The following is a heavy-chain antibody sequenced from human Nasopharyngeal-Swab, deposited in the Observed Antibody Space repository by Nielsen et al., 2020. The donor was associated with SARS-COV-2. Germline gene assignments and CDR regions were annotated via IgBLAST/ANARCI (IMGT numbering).Heavy chain of an antibody. CDR2: ISGSGGST. V-gene: IGHV3-23*01. CDR1: GFPLASYA. J-gene: IGHJ4*02. Sequence: GESLKISCKPSGFPLASYALTWVRQAPGKGLEWVSAISGSGGSTYYADSVKGRFTISRDNSKNTLYLQMNSLRAEDTAVYYCAKFSIGLGYYWGQGTLVTVSS. D-gene: IGHD3-16*01. CDR3: AKFSIGLGYY.